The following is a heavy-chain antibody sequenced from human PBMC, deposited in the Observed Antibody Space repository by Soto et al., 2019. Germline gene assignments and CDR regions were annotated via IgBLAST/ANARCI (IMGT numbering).Heavy chain of an antibody. CDR1: GDSVSSNSAA. V-gene: IGHV6-1*01. CDR3: ARVGIVGATSLYYYYGMDV. CDR2: TYYRSKWYN. D-gene: IGHD1-26*01. J-gene: IGHJ6*02. Sequence: PSQILSLTCAISGDSVSSNSAAWNWIRQSPSRGLEWLGRTYYRSKWYNDYAVSVKSRITINPDTSKNQFSLQLNSVTPEDTAVYYCARVGIVGATSLYYYYGMDVWGQGTTVTVSS.